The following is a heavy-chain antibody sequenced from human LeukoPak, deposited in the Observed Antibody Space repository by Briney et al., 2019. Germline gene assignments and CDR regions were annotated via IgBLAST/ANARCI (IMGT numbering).Heavy chain of an antibody. V-gene: IGHV3-23*01. CDR2: ISGSGGTT. Sequence: GGTLRLSCAASGFTFSSYGMSWVRQAPGKGLEWVSTISGSGGTTYHADSVKGRFTISRDNSKNTLYLQMNSLRAEDTAVYYCAKDLRYTSSWSYFDYWGQGTLVTVSS. CDR1: GFTFSSYG. J-gene: IGHJ4*02. D-gene: IGHD6-13*01. CDR3: AKDLRYTSSWSYFDY.